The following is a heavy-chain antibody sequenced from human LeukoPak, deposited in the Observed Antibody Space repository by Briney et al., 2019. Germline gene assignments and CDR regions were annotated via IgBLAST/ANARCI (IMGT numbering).Heavy chain of an antibody. CDR1: GGTFSSYA. Sequence: ASVKVSCKASGGTFSSYAISWVRQAPGQGLEWMGGIIPIFGTANYAQNFQGRVTITADESTSTAYMELSSLRSEDTAVYYCARLLYSSSSFSEFDPWGQGTLVTVSS. CDR3: ARLLYSSSSFSEFDP. CDR2: IIPIFGTA. V-gene: IGHV1-69*13. D-gene: IGHD6-6*01. J-gene: IGHJ5*02.